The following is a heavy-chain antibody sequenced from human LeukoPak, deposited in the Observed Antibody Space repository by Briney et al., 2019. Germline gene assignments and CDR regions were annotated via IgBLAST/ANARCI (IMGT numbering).Heavy chain of an antibody. CDR2: INHSGST. CDR1: GGSFSGYY. V-gene: IGHV4-34*01. D-gene: IGHD5-18*01. CDR3: ARGPQIQLWLNYYYYYMDV. Sequence: PSETLSLTCAVYGGSFSGYYWSWIRQPPGKGLEWIGEINHSGSTNYNPSLKSRVTISVDTSKNQFSLKLGSVTAADTAVYYCARGPQIQLWLNYYYYYMDVWGKGTTVTVSS. J-gene: IGHJ6*03.